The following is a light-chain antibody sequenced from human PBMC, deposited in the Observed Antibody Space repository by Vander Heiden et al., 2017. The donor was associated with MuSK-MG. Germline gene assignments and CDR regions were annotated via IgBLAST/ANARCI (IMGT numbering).Light chain of an antibody. CDR1: QSIINY. CDR2: DAS. J-gene: IGKJ1*01. Sequence: EIVLTQSPATLSLSPGERATLSCRASQSIINYLAWYQQKPGQAPRLLIYDASNRATGVPARFSGSGSGTDFTLTISSLDPEEFAVYYCQQRSGLPRTFGQGTRVE. V-gene: IGKV3-11*01. CDR3: QQRSGLPRT.